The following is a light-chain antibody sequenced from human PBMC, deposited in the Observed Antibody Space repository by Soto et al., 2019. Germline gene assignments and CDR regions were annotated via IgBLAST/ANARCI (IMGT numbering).Light chain of an antibody. V-gene: IGLV2-8*01. CDR1: SSDVGGYNY. J-gene: IGLJ2*01. CDR3: SSYAGSTTHVV. CDR2: EVS. Sequence: QSALTQPPSASGSPGQSVTISCTGTSSDVGGYNYVSWYQQHPGKAPKLMIYEVSKRPSGVPDRFSGSKSVNTASLTVSGLQAEDEADYYCSSYAGSTTHVVFGGGTQLTVL.